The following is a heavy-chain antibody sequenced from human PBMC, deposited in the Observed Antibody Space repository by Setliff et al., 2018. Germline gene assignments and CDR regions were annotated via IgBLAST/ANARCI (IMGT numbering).Heavy chain of an antibody. V-gene: IGHV4-34*01. D-gene: IGHD1-1*01. J-gene: IGHJ2*01. CDR1: GGSFSGYH. CDR2: IYHSGST. Sequence: SETLSLTCAVYGGSFSGYHWSWTRQAPGKGLEWIGSIYHSGSTYFNPSLKSRVTISVDTSKNQFSLKLNSVTAADTTVYYCARAVPRGTTPDYWYFDLWGRGTLVTVSS. CDR3: ARAVPRGTTPDYWYFDL.